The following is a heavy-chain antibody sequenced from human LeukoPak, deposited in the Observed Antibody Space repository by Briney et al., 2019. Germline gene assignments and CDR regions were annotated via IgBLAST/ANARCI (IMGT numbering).Heavy chain of an antibody. CDR1: GGSFSGYY. V-gene: IGHV4-34*01. Sequence: SETLSLTCAVYGGSFSGYYWSWIRQPPGKGLEWIGSIYYSGSTYYNPSLKSRVTISVDTSKNQFSLKLSSVTAADTAVYYCARDLKGYDILTGYYYNWFDPWGQGTLVTVSS. J-gene: IGHJ5*02. CDR3: ARDLKGYDILTGYYYNWFDP. D-gene: IGHD3-9*01. CDR2: IYYSGST.